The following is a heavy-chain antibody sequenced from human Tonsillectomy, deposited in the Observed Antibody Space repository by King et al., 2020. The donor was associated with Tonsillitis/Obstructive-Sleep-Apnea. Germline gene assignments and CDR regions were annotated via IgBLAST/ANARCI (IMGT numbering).Heavy chain of an antibody. J-gene: IGHJ4*02. V-gene: IGHV3-48*02. D-gene: IGHD6-13*01. CDR1: GLTFSSYS. CDR3: ARDLWAIAAAGTFDY. Sequence: VQLVESGGGLVQPGGSLRLSCAASGLTFSSYSMNWVRQAPGEGLEWVSYISSSSSTIYYADSVKGRFTISRDNAKNSLYLQMNSLRDEDTAVYYCARDLWAIAAAGTFDYWGQGTLVTVSS. CDR2: ISSSSSTI.